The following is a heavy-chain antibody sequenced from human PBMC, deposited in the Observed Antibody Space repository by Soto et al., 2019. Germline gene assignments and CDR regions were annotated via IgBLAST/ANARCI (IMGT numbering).Heavy chain of an antibody. D-gene: IGHD6-19*01. Sequence: SVKVSYKAAGGTFISYAISWVRQAPGQGLEWMGGIIPIFGTANYAQKFQGRVTITADESTSTAYMELSSLRSEDTAVYYCARVGKKKWPVLPYYGMDVWGQRTTVTVSS. CDR3: ARVGKKKWPVLPYYGMDV. CDR2: IIPIFGTA. J-gene: IGHJ6*02. V-gene: IGHV1-69*01. CDR1: GGTFISYA.